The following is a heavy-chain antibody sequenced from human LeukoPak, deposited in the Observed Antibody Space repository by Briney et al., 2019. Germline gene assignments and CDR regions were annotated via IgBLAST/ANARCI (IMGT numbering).Heavy chain of an antibody. CDR1: GGSISSDY. D-gene: IGHD3-3*01. CDR2: IYYSGST. V-gene: IGHV4-59*01. Sequence: PSETLSLTCTVSGGSISSDYWSWIRQPPGKGLEWIGYIYYSGSTNYNPSLKSRVTISVDTSKNQFSLKLSSVAAADTAVYYCARAGGSDFWSTAYYYYMDVWGKGTTVTVSS. CDR3: ARAGGSDFWSTAYYYYMDV. J-gene: IGHJ6*03.